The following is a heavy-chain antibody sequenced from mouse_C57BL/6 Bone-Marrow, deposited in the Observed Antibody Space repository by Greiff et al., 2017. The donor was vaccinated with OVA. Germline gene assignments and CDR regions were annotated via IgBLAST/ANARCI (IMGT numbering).Heavy chain of an antibody. J-gene: IGHJ1*03. V-gene: IGHV1-61*01. CDR2: IYPSDSET. D-gene: IGHD1-1*01. CDR3: ARGYGSSYGWYFDV. Sequence: VQLQQPGAELVRPGSSVKLSCKASGYTFTSYWMDWVKQRPGQGLEWIGNIYPSDSETHYNQKFKDKATLTVDKSSSTAYMQLSSLTSEDSAVYYCARGYGSSYGWYFDVWGTGTTVTVSS. CDR1: GYTFTSYW.